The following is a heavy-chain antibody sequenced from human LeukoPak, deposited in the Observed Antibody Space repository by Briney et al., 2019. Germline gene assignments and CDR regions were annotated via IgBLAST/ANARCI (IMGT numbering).Heavy chain of an antibody. Sequence: GESLNISCKGSGYSFTSYWIGCVRQMPGKSLEWMGIIYPGDSDTRYSPSFQGQVTISADKSISTAYLQWSSLKASDTAMYYCARRYYGSGSYVDYWGQGTLVTVSS. J-gene: IGHJ4*02. CDR1: GYSFTSYW. D-gene: IGHD3-10*01. CDR3: ARRYYGSGSYVDY. CDR2: IYPGDSDT. V-gene: IGHV5-51*01.